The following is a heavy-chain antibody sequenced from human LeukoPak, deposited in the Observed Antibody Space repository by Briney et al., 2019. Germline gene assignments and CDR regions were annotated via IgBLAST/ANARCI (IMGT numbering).Heavy chain of an antibody. V-gene: IGHV1-3*03. J-gene: IGHJ4*02. CDR3: ARESTMVRGVTRRTLGY. CDR1: GGTFNSYA. D-gene: IGHD3-10*01. Sequence: PAASVKVSCKASGGTFNSYAISWVRQAPGQRLEWMGWINAGNGNTKYSQEFQGRVTITRDTSASTAYMELSSLRSEDMAVYYCARESTMVRGVTRRTLGYWGQGTLVTVSS. CDR2: INAGNGNT.